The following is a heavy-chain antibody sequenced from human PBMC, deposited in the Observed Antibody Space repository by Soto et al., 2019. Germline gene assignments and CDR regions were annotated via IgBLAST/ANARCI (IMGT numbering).Heavy chain of an antibody. CDR2: INAVNGNT. J-gene: IGHJ2*01. V-gene: IGHV1-3*01. Sequence: QVQLVQSGAEVKKTGASVKVSCKASGYSFTNFALHWVRQAPGQRLEWVGRINAVNGNTKYSEKFQDRVTIMRDTSANTAYMELTSLRAEDTDVYYCATVTTVATGGYFDLWGRGTLVTVSS. CDR1: GYSFTNFA. D-gene: IGHD4-17*01. CDR3: ATVTTVATGGYFDL.